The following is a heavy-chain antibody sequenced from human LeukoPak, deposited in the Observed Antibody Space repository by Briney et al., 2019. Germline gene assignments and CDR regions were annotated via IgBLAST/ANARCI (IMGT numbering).Heavy chain of an antibody. Sequence: PSETLSLTCTVSGGSISSYYWSWIRQPAGKGLEWIGRIYTSGSTNYNPSLKSRVTMSVDTSKNQFSLKLSSVTAADTAVYYCARAPAGSIAARPRAFDIWGQGTMVTVSS. CDR2: IYTSGST. D-gene: IGHD6-6*01. CDR3: ARAPAGSIAARPRAFDI. CDR1: GGSISSYY. J-gene: IGHJ3*02. V-gene: IGHV4-4*07.